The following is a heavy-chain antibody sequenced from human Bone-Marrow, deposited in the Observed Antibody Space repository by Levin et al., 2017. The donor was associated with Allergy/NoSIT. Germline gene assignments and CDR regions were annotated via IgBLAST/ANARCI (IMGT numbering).Heavy chain of an antibody. Sequence: GESLKISCEGSGYTFSSYAMHWVRQAPGKGLEWVAVIWNDGSEKYYADSVKGRFTVSRDNSRNSLYLQMDSLRAEDTAVYYCARDFTPMGTFLDHWGQGTPVTVSS. CDR2: IWNDGSEK. CDR3: ARDFTPMGTFLDH. CDR1: GYTFSSYA. D-gene: IGHD5-18*01. J-gene: IGHJ4*02. V-gene: IGHV3-33*03.